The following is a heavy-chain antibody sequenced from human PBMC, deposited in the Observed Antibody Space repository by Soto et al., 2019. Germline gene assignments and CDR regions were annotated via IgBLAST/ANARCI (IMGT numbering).Heavy chain of an antibody. V-gene: IGHV1-18*01. CDR1: GYGFTTYG. CDR3: ARGRYGDY. CDR2: ISAHNGNT. Sequence: QVHLVQSGAEVKKPGASVKVSCKGSGYGFTTYGITWVRQAPGQGLEWMAWISAHNGNTNYAQKLQGRVTVTXDTSTSTAYMELRXXRSDDTAVYYCARGRYGDYWGQGALVTVSS. D-gene: IGHD1-1*01. J-gene: IGHJ4*02.